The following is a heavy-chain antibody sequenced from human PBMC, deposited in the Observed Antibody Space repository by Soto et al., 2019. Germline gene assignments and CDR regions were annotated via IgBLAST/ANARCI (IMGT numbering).Heavy chain of an antibody. CDR2: LFSDAER. CDR3: ARMDVNYNYYVMDV. Sequence: QVTVKASGPVLVKPTEPLPLTCSVSGFSITNGRMGVRRIRQPPGKAPAWLAHLFSDAERSYSTSMQSRLNMYKDSSGSQVLLTMTNMAPADTATYFCARMDVNYNYYVMDVWG. CDR1: GFSITNGRMG. D-gene: IGHD3-10*01. V-gene: IGHV2-26*01. J-gene: IGHJ6*02.